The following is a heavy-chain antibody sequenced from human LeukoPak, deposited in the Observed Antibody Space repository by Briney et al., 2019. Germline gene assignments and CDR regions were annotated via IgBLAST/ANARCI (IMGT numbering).Heavy chain of an antibody. CDR3: ARGRVGQWLVDAFDI. Sequence: GGSLRLSCAASGFTFSRYWMSWLRQAPGKGLEWVANINEDGSEKYYVDSVKGRFTISRNNAKNSLNLQVNSLRAEDTAVYYCARGRVGQWLVDAFDIWGQGTMVTVSS. CDR2: INEDGSEK. CDR1: GFTFSRYW. D-gene: IGHD6-19*01. J-gene: IGHJ3*02. V-gene: IGHV3-7*01.